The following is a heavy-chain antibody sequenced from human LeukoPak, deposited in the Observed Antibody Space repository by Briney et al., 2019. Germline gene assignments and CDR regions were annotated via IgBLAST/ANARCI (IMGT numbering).Heavy chain of an antibody. CDR1: GYTFSSYA. CDR2: ISCSGGST. V-gene: IGHV3-23*01. Sequence: GGSLRLSCAASGYTFSSYAMRWVLRAPAKGLEGVSAISCSGGSTYYEASVKGRFTISRDNSKNTLYLQMNSLRAEDTAVYYCARVDKLDGSGSYSHLFDYWGEGALVTVSS. CDR3: ARVDKLDGSGSYSHLFDY. J-gene: IGHJ4*02. D-gene: IGHD3-10*01.